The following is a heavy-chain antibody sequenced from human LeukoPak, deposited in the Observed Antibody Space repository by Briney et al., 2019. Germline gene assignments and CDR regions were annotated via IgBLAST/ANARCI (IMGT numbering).Heavy chain of an antibody. J-gene: IGHJ3*02. CDR2: ISGSGGST. Sequence: GGSLRLSCAASGFTFSSYAMSWVRLAPGKGLEWVSAISGSGGSTYYADSVKGRFTISRDNSKNTLYLQMNSLRAEDTAVYYCAKDGGHVEMATISAFDIWGQGTMVTVSS. CDR3: AKDGGHVEMATISAFDI. V-gene: IGHV3-23*01. CDR1: GFTFSSYA. D-gene: IGHD5-24*01.